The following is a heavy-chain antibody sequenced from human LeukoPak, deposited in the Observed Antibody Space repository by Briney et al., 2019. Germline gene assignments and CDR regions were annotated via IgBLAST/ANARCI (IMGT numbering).Heavy chain of an antibody. CDR2: MNPNSGNT. CDR3: ARADNGYSYGPVLYYGMDV. Sequence: GASVKVSCKASGYTFTSYDINWVRQATGQGLEWMGWMNPNSGNTRYAQKFQGRVTMTRNTSISTAYMELSSLRSEDTAVYYCARADNGYSYGPVLYYGMDVWGQGTTVTVSS. V-gene: IGHV1-8*01. D-gene: IGHD5-18*01. J-gene: IGHJ6*02. CDR1: GYTFTSYD.